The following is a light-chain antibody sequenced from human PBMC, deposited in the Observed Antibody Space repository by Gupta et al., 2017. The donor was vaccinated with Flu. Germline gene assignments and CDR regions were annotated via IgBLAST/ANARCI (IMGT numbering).Light chain of an antibody. CDR2: GVS. V-gene: IGKV1-9*01. CDR1: QGINNY. J-gene: IGKJ1*01. Sequence: PSFRSASVGDRVTITCRASQGINNYLAWYQQKPGKAPKLLIYGVSTLQSGVPSRFAGSGSGTEFTLTISSLQPEDFATYYCQQLNSYPRTFGQGTKVEIK. CDR3: QQLNSYPRT.